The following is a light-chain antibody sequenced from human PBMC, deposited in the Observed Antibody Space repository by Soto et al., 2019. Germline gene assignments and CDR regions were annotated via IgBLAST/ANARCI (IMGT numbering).Light chain of an antibody. Sequence: DIQMTQYPSSLSASVGDRVTISCRASQSISTYLNWYQQKPGTAPKLLIYRASSVKSGVPPRFSGSGSGRDVTLTISSLRPEDIATYFCQPSYSSPPWTVGQGTKVEVK. CDR1: QSISTY. CDR2: RAS. J-gene: IGKJ1*01. V-gene: IGKV1-39*01. CDR3: QPSYSSPPWT.